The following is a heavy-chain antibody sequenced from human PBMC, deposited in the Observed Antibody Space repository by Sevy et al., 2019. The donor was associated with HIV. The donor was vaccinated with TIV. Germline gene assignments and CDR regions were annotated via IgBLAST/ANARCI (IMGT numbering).Heavy chain of an antibody. CDR1: GFTFSSYE. J-gene: IGHJ5*02. CDR3: ARITRKSDYYGSWFDP. CDR2: ISSSGSTI. Sequence: GGSLRLSCAASGFTFSSYEMNWVRQAPGKGLEWVSYISSSGSTIYYADSVKGRFTISRDNAKNSLYLQMNSLRAEDTAVYYCARITRKSDYYGSWFDPWGHGTLVTVSS. V-gene: IGHV3-48*03. D-gene: IGHD3-10*01.